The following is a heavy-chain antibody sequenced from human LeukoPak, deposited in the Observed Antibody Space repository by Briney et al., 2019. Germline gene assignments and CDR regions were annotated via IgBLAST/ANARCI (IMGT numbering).Heavy chain of an antibody. D-gene: IGHD7-27*01. J-gene: IGHJ4*02. CDR1: GFTFSSYA. CDR3: AKDINVMGLGILDY. CDR2: ISWNSGSV. Sequence: GGSLRLSCAASGFTFSSYAMSWVRQAPGKGLEWVSGISWNSGSVAYADFVKGRFTISRDNAKNSLYLQMNSLRAEDTALYYCAKDINVMGLGILDYWGQGTLVTVSS. V-gene: IGHV3-9*01.